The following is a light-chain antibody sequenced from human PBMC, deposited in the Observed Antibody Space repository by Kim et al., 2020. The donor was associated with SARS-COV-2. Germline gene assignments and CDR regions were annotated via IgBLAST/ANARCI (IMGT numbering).Light chain of an antibody. V-gene: IGLV6-57*03. CDR3: QSYDSSNWV. CDR2: EDN. Sequence: GKTVPISCTRGSGSLASNYVKWYQQRPGMAPATVIYEDNQRPSGVPDRFSGSIDSSSNSASLTISGLKTEDEADYYCQSYDSSNWVFGGGTQLTVL. CDR1: SGSLASNY. J-gene: IGLJ3*02.